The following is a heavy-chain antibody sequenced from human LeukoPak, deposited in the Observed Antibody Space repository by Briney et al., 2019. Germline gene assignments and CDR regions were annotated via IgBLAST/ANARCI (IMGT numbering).Heavy chain of an antibody. D-gene: IGHD2-2*01. V-gene: IGHV4-34*01. CDR2: INHSGST. CDR1: GGSFSGYY. J-gene: IGHJ4*02. CDR3: ARTNIVVVPAAMPLDY. Sequence: PSETLSLTCAVYGGSFSGYYWSWIRQPPGKGLEWIGEINHSGSTNYNPSLMSRVTISVDTSKNQFSLKLSSVTAADTAVYYCARTNIVVVPAAMPLDYWGQGTLVTVSS.